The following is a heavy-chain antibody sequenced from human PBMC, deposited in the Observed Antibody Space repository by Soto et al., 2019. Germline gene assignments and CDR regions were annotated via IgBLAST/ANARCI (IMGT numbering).Heavy chain of an antibody. Sequence: EVQLLDSGGGLVQPGGSLRLSCAASGFTFSGYALTWVRQAPGKGLEWVSAISGGGDATFYADSVKGRFTISRDNSKNTLYLQMNTLRADDTAVYYCARKVSGSTGRPDLWYFDLWGRGTLVTVSS. D-gene: IGHD3-10*01. CDR2: ISGGGDAT. CDR3: ARKVSGSTGRPDLWYFDL. CDR1: GFTFSGYA. V-gene: IGHV3-23*01. J-gene: IGHJ2*01.